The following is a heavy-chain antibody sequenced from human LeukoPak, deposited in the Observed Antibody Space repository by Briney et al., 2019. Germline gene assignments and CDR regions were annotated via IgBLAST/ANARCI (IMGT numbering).Heavy chain of an antibody. D-gene: IGHD2-2*01. CDR1: GFTFSSYS. V-gene: IGHV3-21*01. CDR3: ARDYLVVPAAMWWFDP. J-gene: IGHJ5*02. Sequence: KPGGSLRLSCAASGFTFSSYSMNWVRQAPGKGLEWVSSISSSSSSMFYADSVKGRFTISRDNAKNSLYLQMNSLRAEDTALYYCARDYLVVPAAMWWFDPRGQGTLVTVSS. CDR2: ISSSSSSM.